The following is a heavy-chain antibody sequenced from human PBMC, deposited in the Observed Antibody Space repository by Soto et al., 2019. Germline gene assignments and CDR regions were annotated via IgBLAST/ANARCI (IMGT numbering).Heavy chain of an antibody. CDR3: AGESHRGGTYFDL. CDR2: IIPILGIA. J-gene: IGHJ2*01. D-gene: IGHD3-10*01. CDR1: GGTFSSYT. V-gene: IGHV1-69*08. Sequence: QVQLVQSGAEVKKPGSSVKVSCKASGGTFSSYTISWVRQAPGQGLEWMGRIIPILGIANYAQKFQGRVTITADKSTSTAYMELSSLRSEDTAVYYCAGESHRGGTYFDLWCRGTLVTVSS.